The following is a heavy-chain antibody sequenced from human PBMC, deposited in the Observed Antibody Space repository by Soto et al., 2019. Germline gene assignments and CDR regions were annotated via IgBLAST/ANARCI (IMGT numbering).Heavy chain of an antibody. D-gene: IGHD3-3*01. J-gene: IGHJ6*03. CDR3: ARDFSCFWSNTSDYYYMDV. CDR1: GFTVSSNY. Sequence: EVQLVESGGGLVQPGGSLRLSCAASGFTVSSNYMSWVRQAPGKGLEWVSVIYSGGSTYYADSVKGRFTISRDNSKNTLYLQMNSLRAEDTAVYYCARDFSCFWSNTSDYYYMDVWGKGTTVTVSS. CDR2: IYSGGST. V-gene: IGHV3-66*01.